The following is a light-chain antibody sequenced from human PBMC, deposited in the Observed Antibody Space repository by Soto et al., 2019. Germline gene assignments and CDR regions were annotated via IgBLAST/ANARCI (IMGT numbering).Light chain of an antibody. J-gene: IGLJ1*01. Sequence: QAVVTQPPSVSGAPGQRVTISCTGSSSNIGAGYDVHWYQHLPGTAPKLLIYDNANRPSGVPNRFSGSKSGASASLAITGLQAEDEADYYCQSYDSSLRGPYVFGTGTKLTVL. CDR3: QSYDSSLRGPYV. V-gene: IGLV1-40*03. CDR1: SSNIGAGYD. CDR2: DNA.